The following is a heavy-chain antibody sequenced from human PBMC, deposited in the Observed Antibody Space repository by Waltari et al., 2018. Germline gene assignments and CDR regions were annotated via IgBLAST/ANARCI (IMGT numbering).Heavy chain of an antibody. Sequence: QVQLVQSGAEVRKPGSSVKVSCRAAGGSFNSFGITWARQAPGQGLEWIGGHIPIFRITNYAQKFQGRVTITADESTRTAYMEMSSLRSEDTAVYFCARWESGSCKNWGQGTLVTVSS. CDR2: HIPIFRIT. V-gene: IGHV1-69*01. J-gene: IGHJ4*02. CDR1: GGSFNSFG. CDR3: ARWESGSCKN. D-gene: IGHD1-26*01.